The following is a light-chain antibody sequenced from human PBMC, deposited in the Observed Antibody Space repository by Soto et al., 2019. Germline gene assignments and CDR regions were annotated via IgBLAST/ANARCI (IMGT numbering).Light chain of an antibody. V-gene: IGKV1-5*01. CDR1: QSINHW. J-gene: IGKJ2*01. Sequence: DIQMTQSPSSLSASVGDRVTITCRASQSINHWLAWYQQKPGKAPKFLIYDASTLRNGVPSRFSGRGSGTEFTLTISRLQPDDFATEYCQQYDSHPYTLGQGTKVEI. CDR3: QQYDSHPYT. CDR2: DAS.